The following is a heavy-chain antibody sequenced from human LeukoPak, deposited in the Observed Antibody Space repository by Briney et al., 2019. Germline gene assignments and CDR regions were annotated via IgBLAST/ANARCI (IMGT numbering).Heavy chain of an antibody. J-gene: IGHJ5*02. Sequence: GTFNTHAISWVRQAPGQGLEWMRRIIPIFGTANYAQKFQGRVTITTDESTRTAYMALSSLRSEDTAVYYCATHKSSSWRNNWFDPWGQGTLVTVSS. V-gene: IGHV1-69*05. CDR2: IIPIFGTA. D-gene: IGHD6-13*01. CDR1: GTFNTHA. CDR3: ATHKSSSWRNNWFDP.